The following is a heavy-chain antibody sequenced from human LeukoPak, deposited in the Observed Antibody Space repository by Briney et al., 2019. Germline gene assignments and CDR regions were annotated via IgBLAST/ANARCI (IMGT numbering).Heavy chain of an antibody. CDR2: IKQDGSEK. V-gene: IGHV3-7*01. CDR3: ARDLGITSTTVYYGMDV. CDR1: GFTFSSYW. Sequence: PGGSLRLSCAASGFTFSSYWMSWVRQAPGKGLEWVANIKQDGSEKYYVDSVKGRFTISRDNAKNSLYLQMNSLRAEDTAVYYCARDLGITSTTVYYGMDVWGQGTTVTVSS. D-gene: IGHD1-14*01. J-gene: IGHJ6*02.